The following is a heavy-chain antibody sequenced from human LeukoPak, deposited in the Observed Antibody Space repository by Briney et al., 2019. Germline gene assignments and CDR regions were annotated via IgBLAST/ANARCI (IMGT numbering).Heavy chain of an antibody. CDR1: GGSFSGYY. CDR2: INHSGST. CDR3: ARAYYDFWSGYRYYYYYGMDV. J-gene: IGHJ6*02. V-gene: IGHV4-34*01. D-gene: IGHD3-3*01. Sequence: SETLSLTCAVYGGSFSGYYWSWIRQPPGQGLEWIGEINHSGSTNYNPSLKSRVTISVDTSKNQFSLKLSSVTAADTAVYYCARAYYDFWSGYRYYYYYGMDVWGQGTTVTVSS.